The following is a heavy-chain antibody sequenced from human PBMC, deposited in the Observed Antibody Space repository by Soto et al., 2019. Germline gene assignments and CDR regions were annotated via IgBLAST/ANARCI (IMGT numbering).Heavy chain of an antibody. CDR2: ISAHNGNT. Sequence: QVQLVQSGAEVKKPGASVKVSCKASGYIFISYGISWVRQAPGQGLEWMGWISAHNGNTNYAQTLQGSVTMTTDTSTSTAYMEVRSLRSDDTAVYYCARQDWNYNWFDPWGQGTLVTVSS. D-gene: IGHD1-7*01. V-gene: IGHV1-18*01. CDR1: GYIFISYG. CDR3: ARQDWNYNWFDP. J-gene: IGHJ5*02.